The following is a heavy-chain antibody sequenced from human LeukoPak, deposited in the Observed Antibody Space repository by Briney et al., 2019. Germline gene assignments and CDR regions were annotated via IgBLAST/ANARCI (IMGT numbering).Heavy chain of an antibody. Sequence: GGSLRLSCAASGFTFSSYEMNWVRQAPGKGLEWVSYISSNGSTIYYADSVKGRFTISRDNAKNSLYLQMNSLRAEDTAVYYGASSMIVVVIYDFDIWGQGTMVTVSS. CDR2: ISSNGSTI. CDR3: ASSMIVVVIYDFDI. CDR1: GFTFSSYE. J-gene: IGHJ3*02. D-gene: IGHD3-22*01. V-gene: IGHV3-48*03.